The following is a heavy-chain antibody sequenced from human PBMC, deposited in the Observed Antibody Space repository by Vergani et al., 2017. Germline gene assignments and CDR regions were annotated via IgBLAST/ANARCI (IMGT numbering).Heavy chain of an antibody. CDR3: ARGSYYDSSGYDKGVDY. CDR1: GGSISSGGYS. J-gene: IGHJ4*02. CDR2: IYHSGST. D-gene: IGHD3-22*01. Sequence: QLQLQESGSGLVKPSQTLSLTCAVSGGSISSGGYSWSWIRQPPGKGLEWIGYIYHSGSTYYNPSLKSRVTISVDRSKNQLSLKLSSVTAADTAVYYCARGSYYDSSGYDKGVDYWGQGTLVTVSS. V-gene: IGHV4-30-2*01.